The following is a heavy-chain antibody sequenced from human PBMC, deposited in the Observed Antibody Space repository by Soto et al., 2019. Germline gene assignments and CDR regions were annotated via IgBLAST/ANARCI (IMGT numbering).Heavy chain of an antibody. Sequence: SETLSLTCAVYGGSFSGYYWSWIRQPPGKGLEWIGEINHSGSTNYNPSLKSRVTISVDTSKNQFSLKLSSVTAADTAVYYCARALLYSSSGNWSDPWGQGTLVTVSS. CDR1: GGSFSGYY. J-gene: IGHJ5*02. V-gene: IGHV4-34*01. D-gene: IGHD6-6*01. CDR3: ARALLYSSSGNWSDP. CDR2: INHSGST.